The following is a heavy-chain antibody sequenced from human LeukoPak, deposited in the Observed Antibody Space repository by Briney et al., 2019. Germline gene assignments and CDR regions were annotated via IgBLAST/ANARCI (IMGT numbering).Heavy chain of an antibody. CDR3: ARIIVGATLNYYYYGMDV. Sequence: GGSLRLPCAASGFTFSSYWMSWVRQAPGKGLEWVANIKQDGSEKYYVDSVKGRFTISRDNAKNSLYLQMNSLRAEDTAVYYCARIIVGATLNYYYYGMDVWGQGTTVTVSS. V-gene: IGHV3-7*01. J-gene: IGHJ6*02. CDR2: IKQDGSEK. D-gene: IGHD1-26*01. CDR1: GFTFSSYW.